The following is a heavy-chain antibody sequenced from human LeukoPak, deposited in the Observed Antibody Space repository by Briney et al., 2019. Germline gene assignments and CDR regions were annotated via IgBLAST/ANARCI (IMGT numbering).Heavy chain of an antibody. CDR2: TYFRSTCYS. Sequence: SQTLSLTCAIPGDSVSSNSAAWNSVRQSPSRGREWLGRTYFRSTCYSDYAVSVKSRITINPDTSKNQFSLQLKSVTQADTDVYSCARGTDHYFDYWGQGTMVTVSS. CDR1: GDSVSSNSAA. V-gene: IGHV6-1*01. J-gene: IGHJ4*02. CDR3: ARGTDHYFDY.